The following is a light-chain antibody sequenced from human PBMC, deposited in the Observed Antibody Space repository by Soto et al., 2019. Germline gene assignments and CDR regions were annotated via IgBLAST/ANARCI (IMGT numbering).Light chain of an antibody. CDR3: QQRGDLIVT. J-gene: IGKJ4*01. CDR1: QHVGTY. CDR2: DAS. V-gene: IGKV3-11*01. Sequence: EILLTQSPATLSLSPGEGATLSCRASQHVGTYVAWYQQKPGHAPRLLIFDASNRATGVPARFSGSGSGTDFTLTISNLEPGDSGIYDCQQRGDLIVTFGGGTKVEI.